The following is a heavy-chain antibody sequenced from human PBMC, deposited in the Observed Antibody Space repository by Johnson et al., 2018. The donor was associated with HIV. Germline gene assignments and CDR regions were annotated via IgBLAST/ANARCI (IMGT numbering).Heavy chain of an antibody. D-gene: IGHD2-2*01. CDR1: GFTFSRYG. V-gene: IGHV3-30*03. CDR2: ISSDGSNR. Sequence: VQLLESGGGVVQPGRSLRLSCAASGFTFSRYGMQWVRQAPGQGLEWVGVISSDGSNRYYADSVKGRFTISRDNSKNTLYLQMNSLRSDDTAVYYCARPRIEVLPAGAFDIWGPGTMVTVSS. J-gene: IGHJ3*02. CDR3: ARPRIEVLPAGAFDI.